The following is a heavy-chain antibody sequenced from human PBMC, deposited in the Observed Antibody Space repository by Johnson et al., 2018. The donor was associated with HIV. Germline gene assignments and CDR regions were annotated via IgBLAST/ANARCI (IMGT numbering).Heavy chain of an antibody. D-gene: IGHD2-21*01. CDR3: AKGDPVEGDVDDAFDI. CDR1: GFTFSSYD. Sequence: VQLVESGGGLVQPGGSLRLSCAASGFTFSSYDMHWVRQATGKGLEWVSAIGTAGDTYYPGSVKGRFTISRDNAKNSLYLQMNSLRAEDTAVYYCAKGDPVEGDVDDAFDIWGQGTMVTVSS. V-gene: IGHV3-13*01. CDR2: IGTAGDT. J-gene: IGHJ3*02.